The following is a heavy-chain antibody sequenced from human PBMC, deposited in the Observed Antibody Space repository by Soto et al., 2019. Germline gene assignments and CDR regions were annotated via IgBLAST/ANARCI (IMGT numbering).Heavy chain of an antibody. Sequence: SETLSLTCTVSGGSISSGDYYWSWIRQPPGKGLEWIGYIYYSGSTYYNPSLKSRVTISVDTSKNQFSLKLSSVTAADTAVYYCARAIAAAGTAHNFDYWGQGTLVTVSS. J-gene: IGHJ4*02. D-gene: IGHD6-13*01. CDR2: IYYSGST. CDR1: GGSISSGDYY. V-gene: IGHV4-30-4*01. CDR3: ARAIAAAGTAHNFDY.